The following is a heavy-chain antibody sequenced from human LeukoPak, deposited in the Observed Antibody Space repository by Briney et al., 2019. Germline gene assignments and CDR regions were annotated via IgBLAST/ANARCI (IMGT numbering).Heavy chain of an antibody. CDR1: GGSFSGYY. CDR3: ARGPIARLYGTLDY. V-gene: IGHV4-34*01. Sequence: SETLSLTCAVYGGSFSGYYWSWIRQPPGKGLEWIGEINHSGSTNYNPSLKSRVTMSVDTSKNQFSLKLSSVTAADTAVYYCARGPIARLYGTLDYWGQGTLVTVSS. D-gene: IGHD1-14*01. J-gene: IGHJ4*02. CDR2: INHSGST.